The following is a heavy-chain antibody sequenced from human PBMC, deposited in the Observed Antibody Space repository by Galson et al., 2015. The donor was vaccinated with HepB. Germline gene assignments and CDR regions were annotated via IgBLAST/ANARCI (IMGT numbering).Heavy chain of an antibody. J-gene: IGHJ4*02. V-gene: IGHV3-30*03. CDR2: ISYDGSNK. D-gene: IGHD6-19*01. CDR1: GFTFSNYG. Sequence: SLRLSCATSGFTFSNYGMHWVRQAPGKGLEWVAVISYDGSNKYYADSVKGRFTISRDNSKNTLYLQMNSLRNEDTAVYYCGRGGLRAVAGTKGDYWGQGTLVTVSS. CDR3: GRGGLRAVAGTKGDY.